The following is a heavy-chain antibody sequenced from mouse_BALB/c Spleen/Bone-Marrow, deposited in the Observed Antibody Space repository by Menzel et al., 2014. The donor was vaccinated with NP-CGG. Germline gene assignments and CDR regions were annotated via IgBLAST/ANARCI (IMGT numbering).Heavy chain of an antibody. Sequence: LQESGSVLVRPGASVKLSCKASGYTFTSSWTHWAKQRPGQGLEWIGEIHPNSGNTNYNEKFKGKATLTVDTSSSTAYVDLSSLTSEDSAVYYCARSGFDYWGQGTTLTVSS. D-gene: IGHD3-2*02. V-gene: IGHV1S130*01. CDR3: ARSGFDY. CDR1: GYTFTSSW. J-gene: IGHJ2*01. CDR2: IHPNSGNT.